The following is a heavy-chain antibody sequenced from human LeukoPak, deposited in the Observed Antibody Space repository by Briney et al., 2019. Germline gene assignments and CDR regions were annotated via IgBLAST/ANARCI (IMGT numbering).Heavy chain of an antibody. CDR3: ARPTTETTVTTRLQYNWFDP. D-gene: IGHD4-17*01. CDR1: GYTLAGYY. Sequence: ASVKVSCKSSGYTLAGYYMHWVRQAPGQGLEWMGWMNPHSGQTHSAKKFQGRVTMTRDTSISTAYMELSRLRSDDTAVYYCARPTTETTVTTRLQYNWFDPWGQGTLVTVSS. CDR2: MNPHSGQT. V-gene: IGHV1-2*02. J-gene: IGHJ5*02.